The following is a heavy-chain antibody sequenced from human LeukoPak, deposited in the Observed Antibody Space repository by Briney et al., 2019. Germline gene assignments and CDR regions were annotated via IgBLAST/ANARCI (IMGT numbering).Heavy chain of an antibody. J-gene: IGHJ4*02. CDR1: GGTFSSYA. V-gene: IGHV1-69*05. Sequence: SVKVSCKASGGTFSSYAISWVRQAPGQGLEWMGGIIPIFGTANYAQKFQGRVTITTDESTSTAYMELSSLRSEDTAVYYCASTYCGGDCYPNLDYWGQGTLVTVSS. CDR3: ASTYCGGDCYPNLDY. CDR2: IIPIFGTA. D-gene: IGHD2-21*02.